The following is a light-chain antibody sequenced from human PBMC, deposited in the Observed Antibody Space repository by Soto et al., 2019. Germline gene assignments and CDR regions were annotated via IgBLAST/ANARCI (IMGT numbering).Light chain of an antibody. J-gene: IGLJ1*01. V-gene: IGLV2-14*01. CDR1: SSDIGGYNY. Sequence: QSVLTQPASVSGSPGQAITISCTGTSSDIGGYNYVSWYVHHPGKATRLIIYEVSNRPSGVSIRFSGSKSGNTAFLTISGLQAEDEAHDYCSSYRTTSPCVFGTGTKVTVL. CDR3: SSYRTTSPCV. CDR2: EVS.